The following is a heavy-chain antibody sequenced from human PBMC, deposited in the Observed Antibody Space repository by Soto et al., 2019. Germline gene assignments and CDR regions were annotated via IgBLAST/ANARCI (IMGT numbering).Heavy chain of an antibody. CDR2: SLFGGAT. D-gene: IGHD5-12*01. J-gene: IGHJ4*02. CDR3: ARCDGYNFPLDH. CDR1: GESISSSSYL. V-gene: IGHV4-39*01. Sequence: QLQLQESGPGLVRPSEILYRSCSVFGESISSSSYLWGWVRPSPGKGPEWIGSSLFGGATYYNPPLKVGANVSVDASRNQLSLNLRSVTAAVTAIYYCARCDGYNFPLDHWGPGTLVVVSS.